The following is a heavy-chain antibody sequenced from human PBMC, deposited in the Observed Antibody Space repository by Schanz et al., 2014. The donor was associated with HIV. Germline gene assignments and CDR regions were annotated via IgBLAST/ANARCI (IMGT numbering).Heavy chain of an antibody. CDR3: AKDQGQYLEYGIDV. D-gene: IGHD2-8*01. V-gene: IGHV3-23*04. J-gene: IGHJ6*02. CDR1: GFTFSSYA. CDR2: ISGSGGSP. Sequence: EVQVVESGGGLVQPGGSLRLSCAASGFTFSSYAMNWVRQAPGKGLEWVSAISGSGGSPYYADSVKGRFTVSRDNSKKMVYLQMKSLRAEDTAVYYCAKDQGQYLEYGIDVWGQGTKVTISS.